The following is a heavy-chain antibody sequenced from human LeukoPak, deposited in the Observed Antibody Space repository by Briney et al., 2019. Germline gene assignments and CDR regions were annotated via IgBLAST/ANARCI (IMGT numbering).Heavy chain of an antibody. CDR1: GYTFTGYY. D-gene: IGHD3-10*01. Sequence: ASVKVSCKASGYTFTGYYMHWVRQAPGQGLEWMGWINPNSGGTNFAQKFQGRVTMTRDTSISTAYMELGRLRSDDTALYYCARGKGDSSGYYYVMDVWGQGTTVTVSS. J-gene: IGHJ6*02. CDR2: INPNSGGT. V-gene: IGHV1-2*02. CDR3: ARGKGDSSGYYYVMDV.